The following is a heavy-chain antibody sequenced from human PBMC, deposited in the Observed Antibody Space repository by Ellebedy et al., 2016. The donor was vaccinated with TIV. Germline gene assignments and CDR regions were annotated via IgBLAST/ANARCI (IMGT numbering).Heavy chain of an antibody. CDR3: ARGAYDSSGYVAEGYFDY. Sequence: GESLKISXAASGFTVSSNYMSWVRQAPGKGLEWVSVIYSGGSTYYADSVKGRFTISRDNSKNTLYLQMNSLRAEDTAVYYCARGAYDSSGYVAEGYFDYWGQGTLVTVSS. CDR1: GFTVSSNY. CDR2: IYSGGST. V-gene: IGHV3-53*01. D-gene: IGHD3-22*01. J-gene: IGHJ4*02.